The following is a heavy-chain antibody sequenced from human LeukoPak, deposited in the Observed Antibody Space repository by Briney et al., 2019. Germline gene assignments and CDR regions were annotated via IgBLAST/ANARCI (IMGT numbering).Heavy chain of an antibody. D-gene: IGHD2-2*03. Sequence: SETLSLTCTVSGGSISSSTYYWGWLRQPPGKGLEWIGNIYYSGSTYYNPSLERRVTISVHTSKNQFSLKLSSVTAADTAVYYCARDGYLAADYWGQGTLVTVSS. J-gene: IGHJ4*02. CDR1: GGSISSSTYY. CDR2: IYYSGST. CDR3: ARDGYLAADY. V-gene: IGHV4-39*07.